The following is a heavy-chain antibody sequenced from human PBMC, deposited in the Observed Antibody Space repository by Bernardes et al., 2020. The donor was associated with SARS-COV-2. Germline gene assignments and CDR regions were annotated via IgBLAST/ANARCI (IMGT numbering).Heavy chain of an antibody. D-gene: IGHD1-7*01. CDR3: TRGLELELITWFDY. CDR2: ITTDGSIK. Sequence: GRSLRLSCTASGFTFRSSAMHWVRQAPGKGPEWVAVITTDGSIKYYTDSVKGRFTISRDNSKNTLYLLMNSLRTDDTAVYYCTRGLELELITWFDYWGPGTLVTVSS. V-gene: IGHV3-30-3*01. J-gene: IGHJ4*02. CDR1: GFTFRSSA.